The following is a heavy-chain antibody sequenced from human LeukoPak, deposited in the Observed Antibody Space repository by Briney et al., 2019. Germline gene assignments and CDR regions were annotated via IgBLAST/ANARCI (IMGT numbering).Heavy chain of an antibody. J-gene: IGHJ3*02. CDR2: IKPSGGST. CDR1: GYTFTSYN. CDR3: ASFNLQIPILNAFDI. V-gene: IGHV1-46*03. D-gene: IGHD5-24*01. Sequence: ASVKVSCKASGYTFTSYNMDWVRQAPGQGLEWMGIIKPSGGSTSYAQKFQGRVTMTRDTSTSTVYMELSSLRSEDTAVYYCASFNLQIPILNAFDIWGQGTMVTVSS.